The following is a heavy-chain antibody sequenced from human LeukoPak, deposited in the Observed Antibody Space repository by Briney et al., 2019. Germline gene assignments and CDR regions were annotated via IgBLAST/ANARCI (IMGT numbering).Heavy chain of an antibody. CDR1: GGTFSSYA. CDR2: IIPTFGTA. J-gene: IGHJ4*02. CDR3: ARDRGYSSSWYDY. D-gene: IGHD6-13*01. V-gene: IGHV1-69*13. Sequence: SVKVSCKASGGTFSSYAISWVRQAPGQGLEWMGGIIPTFGTANYAQKFQGRVTITADESTSTAYMELSSLRSDDTAVYYCARDRGYSSSWYDYWGQGTLVTVSS.